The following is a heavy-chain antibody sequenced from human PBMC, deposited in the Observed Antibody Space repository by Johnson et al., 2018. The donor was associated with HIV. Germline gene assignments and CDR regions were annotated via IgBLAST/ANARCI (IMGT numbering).Heavy chain of an antibody. D-gene: IGHD2-8*01. Sequence: VQLVESGGGVVQPGRSLRLSCAASGFTFSQAWMSWVRQAPGKGLEWVARIKRETDLGTRDYAASVKGRFSISRDDSKNTLYLQMNSLKTEDTAVYYCTTARTYFWGQGTMVTVSS. CDR1: GFTFSQAW. J-gene: IGHJ3*01. CDR3: TTARTYF. V-gene: IGHV3-15*01. CDR2: IKRETDLGTR.